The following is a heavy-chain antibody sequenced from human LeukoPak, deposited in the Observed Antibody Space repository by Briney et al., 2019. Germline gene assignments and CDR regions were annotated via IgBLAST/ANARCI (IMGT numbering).Heavy chain of an antibody. Sequence: GGSLGLSCAASGFTFSSYGMHWVRQAPGKGLEWVAVISYDGSNKYYADSVKGRFTISRDNSKNTLYLQMNSLRAEDTAVYYCAKSLGGNWHDAFDIWGQGTMVTVSS. V-gene: IGHV3-30*18. J-gene: IGHJ3*02. CDR2: ISYDGSNK. D-gene: IGHD4-23*01. CDR1: GFTFSSYG. CDR3: AKSLGGNWHDAFDI.